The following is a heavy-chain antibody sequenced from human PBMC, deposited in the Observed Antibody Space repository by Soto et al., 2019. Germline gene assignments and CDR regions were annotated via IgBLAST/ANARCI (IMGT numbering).Heavy chain of an antibody. D-gene: IGHD4-17*01. J-gene: IGHJ4*02. CDR1: GGSINSDDYY. V-gene: IGHV4-31*03. Sequence: SETLSLTCTVSGGSINSDDYYWSWIRQYPQKGLEWIGYIYHSGTTDFNPSLKSRVSISMDTSKNQFSLKLNSVTAADTAVYYCARINAHVDYYREHFDYWGQGTLVTVSS. CDR3: ARINAHVDYYREHFDY. CDR2: IYHSGTT.